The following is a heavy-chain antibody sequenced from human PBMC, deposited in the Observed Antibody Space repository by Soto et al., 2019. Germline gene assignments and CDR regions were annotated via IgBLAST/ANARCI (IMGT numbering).Heavy chain of an antibody. V-gene: IGHV1-69*01. CDR2: IIPIFGTA. CDR3: AGEPVDYYGMDV. D-gene: IGHD2-21*01. Sequence: QVQLVQSGAEVKKPGSSVKVSCKASGGTFSSYAISWVRQAPGQGLEWMGGIIPIFGTANYAQKFQGRVTSTAEESTSTAYTEPRSPGSEDTAVYYCAGEPVDYYGMDVWGQGTTVTV. J-gene: IGHJ6*02. CDR1: GGTFSSYA.